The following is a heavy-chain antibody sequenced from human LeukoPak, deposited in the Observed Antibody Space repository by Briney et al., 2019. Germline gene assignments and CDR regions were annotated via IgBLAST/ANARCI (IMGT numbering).Heavy chain of an antibody. D-gene: IGHD5-18*01. CDR1: GYTFTKYG. CDR3: ARDRDTALDPFDY. V-gene: IGHV1-18*01. J-gene: IGHJ4*02. CDR2: ISTYNGNT. Sequence: GASVKVSCKASGYTFTKYGIRWVRQAPGQGLEWMGWISTYNGNTNYAQKFQGRVTMTTATATSTVSMELRSLRSDDTAVHYCARDRDTALDPFDYWGQGSLVTVSS.